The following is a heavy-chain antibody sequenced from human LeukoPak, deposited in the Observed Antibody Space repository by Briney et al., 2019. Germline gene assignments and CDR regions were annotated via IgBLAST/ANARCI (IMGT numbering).Heavy chain of an antibody. J-gene: IGHJ4*02. CDR2: ISYDGSNK. Sequence: PGSSLILSCAASGFTVRSYAMHCVRKAPGKGLEWVAVISYDGSNKYYADSVKGRFTISRDNSKNTLYLQMNSLRAEDTAVYYCARGRGYSDYWGQGTPVTVSS. CDR3: ARGRGYSDY. CDR1: GFTVRSYA. V-gene: IGHV3-30*01.